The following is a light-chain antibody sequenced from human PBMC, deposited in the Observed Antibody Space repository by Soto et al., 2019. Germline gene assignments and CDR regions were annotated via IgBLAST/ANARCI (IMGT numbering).Light chain of an antibody. CDR1: QSVRSSY. CDR3: QQYGTSPMT. V-gene: IGKV3-20*01. Sequence: EIVLTQSPGTLSLSPGERATLSCRASQSVRSSYLSWYQQKLGHAPRLIIYGVSNRATGIPDMFSGSGSGTDFTLTISRLESEDFAVYYCQQYGTSPMTFGQGTKVEIK. CDR2: GVS. J-gene: IGKJ1*01.